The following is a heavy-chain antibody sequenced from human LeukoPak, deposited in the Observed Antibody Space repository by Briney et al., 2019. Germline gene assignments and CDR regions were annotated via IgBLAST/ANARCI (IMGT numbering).Heavy chain of an antibody. V-gene: IGHV3-13*01. CDR3: ARLSITMRHWDV. Sequence: GGSLRLSCAASGFTLSMYEMHWVRQPTGKGLEWVSVIGVTGDTYYSASVKGRFLISRESAKNSVDLQMNSLSPGDTAVYYCARLSITMRHWDVWGQGTSVTVSS. CDR2: IGVTGDT. D-gene: IGHD3-22*01. J-gene: IGHJ6*02. CDR1: GFTLSMYE.